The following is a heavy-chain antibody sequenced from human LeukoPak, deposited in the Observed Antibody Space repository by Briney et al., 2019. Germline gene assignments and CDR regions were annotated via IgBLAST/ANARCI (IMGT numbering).Heavy chain of an antibody. CDR1: GGTFSSYA. Sequence: SVKVSCKASGGTFSSYAISWVRQAPGQGLEWMGGIIPIFGTANHAQKFQGRVTITTDESTSTAYMELSSLRSEDTAVYYCARGLVGEYYMDVWGKGTTVTVSS. D-gene: IGHD1-26*01. J-gene: IGHJ6*03. CDR2: IIPIFGTA. V-gene: IGHV1-69*05. CDR3: ARGLVGEYYMDV.